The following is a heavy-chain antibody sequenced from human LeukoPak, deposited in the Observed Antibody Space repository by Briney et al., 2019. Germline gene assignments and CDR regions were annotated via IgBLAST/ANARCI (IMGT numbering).Heavy chain of an antibody. Sequence: SETLSLTCTVSGGSLSSYYWSWIRQPPGKGLEWIGYINYSGSTNYNPSLKSRVTISIDTSKNQFSLKLSSVTAADTAVYYCARDYFTSYYYYGMDVWGQGTTVTVSS. CDR2: INYSGST. D-gene: IGHD2/OR15-2a*01. V-gene: IGHV4-59*01. CDR3: ARDYFTSYYYYGMDV. J-gene: IGHJ6*02. CDR1: GGSLSSYY.